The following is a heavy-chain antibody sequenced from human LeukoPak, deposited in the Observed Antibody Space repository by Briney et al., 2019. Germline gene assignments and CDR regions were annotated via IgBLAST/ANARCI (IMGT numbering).Heavy chain of an antibody. CDR2: IIPILGPA. Sequence: ASVKVSCKSSGGILSCYVIRWVRQPPAQGLEWVGGIIPILGPAHYAQKLQGSVTLHTHESTRTPYMELSSLRSEDTAVYYCARDMVEYSSSPLRGYYYYMDVWGKGTTVTVSS. D-gene: IGHD6-6*01. CDR3: ARDMVEYSSSPLRGYYYYMDV. V-gene: IGHV1-69*05. CDR1: GGILSCYV. J-gene: IGHJ6*03.